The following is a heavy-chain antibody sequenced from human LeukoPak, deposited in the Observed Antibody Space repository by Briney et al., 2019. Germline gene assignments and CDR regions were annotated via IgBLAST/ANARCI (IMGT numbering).Heavy chain of an antibody. J-gene: IGHJ4*02. V-gene: IGHV3-23*01. CDR2: IRNSDDTT. Sequence: GGSLRLSCAASGFTFNTYTMYWVRQAPGKGLEWVSGIRNSDDTTYYADSVKGRFTISRDNSKNTLFLQMNSLRAEDTALYYCAKGLERKSRLDSWGQGTLVTVSS. CDR1: GFTFNTYT. D-gene: IGHD1-1*01. CDR3: AKGLERKSRLDS.